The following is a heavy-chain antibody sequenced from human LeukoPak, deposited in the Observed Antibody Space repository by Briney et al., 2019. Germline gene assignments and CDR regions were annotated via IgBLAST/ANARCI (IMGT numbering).Heavy chain of an antibody. D-gene: IGHD1-14*01. Sequence: GSLRLSCAASGFPFNTYAMSWVRQAPGKGLEWVSIIRPTGSNTYYASSVKGRFTISRDDSKTTLYLQMSRLRAEDTAIYYCAKLAFYETSAPLRDLSFWGQGTLVTVSS. CDR1: GFPFNTYA. CDR2: IRPTGSNT. V-gene: IGHV3-23*01. J-gene: IGHJ4*02. CDR3: AKLAFYETSAPLRDLSF.